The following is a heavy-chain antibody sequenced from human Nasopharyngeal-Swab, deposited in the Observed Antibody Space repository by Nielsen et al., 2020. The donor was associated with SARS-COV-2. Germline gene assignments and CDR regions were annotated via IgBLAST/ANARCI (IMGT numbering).Heavy chain of an antibody. CDR2: INPQSDGT. Sequence: ASVKVSCKASGYTFTDYYIYWVRQAPGQGLEWMGRINPQSDGTKYAQNSQGWVTLTTDTSINTAYMELSSLRSDDTAVYFCARGSEVTLHSAYHNYMDVWGKGTTVTVSS. CDR1: GYTFTDYY. D-gene: IGHD2/OR15-2a*01. V-gene: IGHV1-2*04. CDR3: ARGSEVTLHSAYHNYMDV. J-gene: IGHJ6*03.